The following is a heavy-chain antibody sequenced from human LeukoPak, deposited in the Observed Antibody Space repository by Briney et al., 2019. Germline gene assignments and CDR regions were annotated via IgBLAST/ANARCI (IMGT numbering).Heavy chain of an antibody. CDR1: GGSISSGGYY. J-gene: IGHJ4*02. Sequence: PSQTLSLTCTVSGGSISSGGYYWSWLRQHPGTGLEWIGYIYYSGSTYYNPSLKSRVTISVDTSKNQFSLKLSSVTAADTAVYYCAAQSGSQKYYFDYWGQGTLVTVSS. CDR2: IYYSGST. CDR3: AAQSGSQKYYFDY. V-gene: IGHV4-31*03.